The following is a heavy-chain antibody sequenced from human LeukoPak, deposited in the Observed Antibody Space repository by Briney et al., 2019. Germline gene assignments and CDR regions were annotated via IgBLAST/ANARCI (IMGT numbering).Heavy chain of an antibody. CDR1: GFTFSDYS. J-gene: IGHJ4*02. CDR3: ARVYSSSSSYDY. D-gene: IGHD6-6*01. V-gene: IGHV3-21*01. Sequence: GGSLRLSCAASGFTFSDYSMNWVRQAPGKGLEWVSSISRNSRHVYYGGSVWGRFTISRDDARNSPFLEMNSLRAEDMAVYYCARVYSSSSSYDYWGQGTLVTVSS. CDR2: ISRNSRHV.